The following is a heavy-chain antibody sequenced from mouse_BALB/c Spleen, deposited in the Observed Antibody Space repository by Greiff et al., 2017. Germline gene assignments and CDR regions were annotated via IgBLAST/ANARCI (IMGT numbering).Heavy chain of an antibody. CDR3: ARDGGTGTYYFDY. Sequence: VQLKESGGGLVKPGGSLKLSCAASGFTFSDYYMYWVRQTPEKRLEWVATISDGGSYTYYPDSVKGRFTISRDNAKNNLYLQMSSLKSEDTAMYYCARDGGTGTYYFDYWGQGTTLTVSS. CDR1: GFTFSDYY. V-gene: IGHV5-4*02. J-gene: IGHJ2*01. D-gene: IGHD4-1*01. CDR2: ISDGGSYT.